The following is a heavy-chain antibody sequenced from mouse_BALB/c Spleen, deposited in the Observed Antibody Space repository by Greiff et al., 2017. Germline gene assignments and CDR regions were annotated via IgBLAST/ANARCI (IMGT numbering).Heavy chain of an antibody. J-gene: IGHJ4*01. CDR1: GFSLTSYG. CDR3: AREGKLLGRAMDY. Sequence: VKVVESGPGLVAPSQSLSISCTVSGFSLTSYGVPWVRQPPGQGLEWLGVIWAGGSTNYNSALMSRLSISKDNSKSQVFLKMNSLQTDDTARYYCAREGKLLGRAMDYGGQGTSGTVAA. CDR2: IWAGGST. V-gene: IGHV2-9*02. D-gene: IGHD4-1*01.